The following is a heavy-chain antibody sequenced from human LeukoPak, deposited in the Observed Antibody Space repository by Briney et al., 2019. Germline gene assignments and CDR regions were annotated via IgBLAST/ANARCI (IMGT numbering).Heavy chain of an antibody. V-gene: IGHV1-2*02. CDR2: INPNSGGT. CDR3: ARANMVRGVGLFFDRNWFDP. CDR1: GYTFTGYY. D-gene: IGHD3-10*01. J-gene: IGHJ5*02. Sequence: ASVKVSCKASGYTFTGYYMHWVRQAPGQGPEWMGWINPNSGGTNYAQKFQGRVTMTRDTSISTAYMELSGLRSDDTAVYYCARANMVRGVGLFFDRNWFDPWGQGTLVTVSS.